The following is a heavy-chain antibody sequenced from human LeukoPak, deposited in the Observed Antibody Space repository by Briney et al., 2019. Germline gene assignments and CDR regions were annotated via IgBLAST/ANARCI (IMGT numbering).Heavy chain of an antibody. J-gene: IGHJ6*03. CDR1: GLTFSSYA. CDR2: ISGSGGGT. V-gene: IGHV3-23*01. CDR3: AKSQLSYMDV. D-gene: IGHD3-16*02. Sequence: GGSLRLSCAASGLTFSSYAMSWVRQAPGKGLEWVSHISGSGGGTYHADSVKGRFTISRDNSKNTLYLQMNSLRAEDTAVYYCAKSQLSYMDVWGKGTTVTVSS.